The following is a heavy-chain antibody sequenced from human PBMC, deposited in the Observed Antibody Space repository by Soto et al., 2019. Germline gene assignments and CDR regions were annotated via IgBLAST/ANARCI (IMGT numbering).Heavy chain of an antibody. D-gene: IGHD4-17*01. Sequence: GGSVRLSCAASGFTFSSYAMSWVRQAPGKGLEWVSAISGSGGSTYYADSVKGRFTISRDNSKNTLYLQMNSLRAEDTAVYYCATGDPDYGDYGWAFDIWGQGTMVTVSS. CDR2: ISGSGGST. CDR1: GFTFSSYA. V-gene: IGHV3-23*01. J-gene: IGHJ3*02. CDR3: ATGDPDYGDYGWAFDI.